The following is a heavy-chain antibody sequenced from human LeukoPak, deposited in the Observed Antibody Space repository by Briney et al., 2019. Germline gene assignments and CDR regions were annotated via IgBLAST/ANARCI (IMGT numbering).Heavy chain of an antibody. CDR1: GGTFRSYA. Sequence: APVKVSCKASGGTFRSYAISWVRQAPGQGLEWMGGIIPIFGTANYAQKFQGRVTITTDESTSTPYMELSSLRSEDTAVYYCARDRVMVAATRVVPYNWFDPWGQGTLVTVSS. CDR2: IIPIFGTA. V-gene: IGHV1-69*05. D-gene: IGHD2-15*01. CDR3: ARDRVMVAATRVVPYNWFDP. J-gene: IGHJ5*02.